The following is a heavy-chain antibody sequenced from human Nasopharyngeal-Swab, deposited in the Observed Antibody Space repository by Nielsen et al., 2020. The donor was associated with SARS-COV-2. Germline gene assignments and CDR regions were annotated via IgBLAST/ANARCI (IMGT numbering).Heavy chain of an antibody. J-gene: IGHJ4*02. CDR1: GYTLTELS. CDR2: FDPEDGET. Sequence: ASVKVSCKVSGYTLTELSMHWVRQAPGKGLEWVGGFDPEDGETIYAQKFQGRVTMTEDTSTDTAYMELSSLTSEDTAVYYCTTGAGSYGRFDYWGQGTLVTVSS. V-gene: IGHV1-24*01. CDR3: TTGAGSYGRFDY. D-gene: IGHD1-26*01.